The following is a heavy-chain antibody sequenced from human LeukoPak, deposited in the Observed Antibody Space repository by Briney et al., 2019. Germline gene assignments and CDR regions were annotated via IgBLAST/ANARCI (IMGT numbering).Heavy chain of an antibody. CDR1: GGSMKNYY. CDR2: IYYSGST. CDR3: ARGRFLDTYYFDY. J-gene: IGHJ4*02. Sequence: SETLSLTCNVSGGSMKNYYWTWIRQPPGKGLEWIGYIYYSGSTNYNPSLKSRVTISVDTSKNQFSLKLSSVTAADTAVYYCARGRFLDTYYFDYWGQGTLVTVSS. D-gene: IGHD3-3*01. V-gene: IGHV4-59*01.